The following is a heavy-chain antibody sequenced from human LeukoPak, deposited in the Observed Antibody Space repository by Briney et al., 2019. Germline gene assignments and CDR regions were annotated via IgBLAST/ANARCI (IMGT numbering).Heavy chain of an antibody. Sequence: SETLSLTCTVSSGSISSYYWSWIRQPPGKGLEWIGYIYYSGSTNYNPSLKSRVTISVDTSKNQFSLKLSSVTAADTAVYYCARAPRGYPKEAFDYWGQGTLVTVSS. V-gene: IGHV4-59*01. D-gene: IGHD5-18*01. CDR2: IYYSGST. CDR3: ARAPRGYPKEAFDY. J-gene: IGHJ4*02. CDR1: SGSISSYY.